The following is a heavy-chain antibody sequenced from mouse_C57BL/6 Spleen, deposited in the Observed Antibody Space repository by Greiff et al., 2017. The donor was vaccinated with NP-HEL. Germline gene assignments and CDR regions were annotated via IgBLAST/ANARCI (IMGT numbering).Heavy chain of an antibody. CDR2: ILPGSGNT. Sequence: QVQLQQSGAELMKPGASVKLSCTATGYTFTGYWIEWVKQRPGHGLEWIGEILPGSGNTNYNEKFQGKATFTADTSSNTAYMQLSSLTTEDSAIYYCARTTVPYAMDYWGQGTSVTVSS. CDR1: GYTFTGYW. J-gene: IGHJ4*01. D-gene: IGHD1-1*01. CDR3: ARTTVPYAMDY. V-gene: IGHV1-9*01.